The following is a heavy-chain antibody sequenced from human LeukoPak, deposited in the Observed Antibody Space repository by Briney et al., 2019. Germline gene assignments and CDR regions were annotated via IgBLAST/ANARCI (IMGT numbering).Heavy chain of an antibody. V-gene: IGHV1-69*13. D-gene: IGHD4-23*01. J-gene: IGHJ4*02. CDR2: ITPIFGTA. CDR1: GYTFTSYD. Sequence: ASVKVSCKASGYTFTSYDISWVRQAPGQGLEWMGGITPIFGTAKYAQKFQGRVTITAVESMSTAYMELSSLRSEDTAVYYCARGWLAETTVVTPYNYWGQGTLVTVSS. CDR3: ARGWLAETTVVTPYNY.